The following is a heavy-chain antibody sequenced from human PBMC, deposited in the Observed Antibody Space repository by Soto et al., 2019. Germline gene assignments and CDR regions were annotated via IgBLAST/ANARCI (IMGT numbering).Heavy chain of an antibody. V-gene: IGHV1-18*04. CDR3: ARDRGGTTPPFDP. Sequence: APVQVSCEASCYTFHSYGSSCVRQAPGQGLEWMGWISAYNGNTNYAQKLQGRVTMTTDTSTSTAYMELRSLRSDDTAVYYCARDRGGTTPPFDPWGQGNRVTVSS. CDR2: ISAYNGNT. J-gene: IGHJ5*02. CDR1: CYTFHSYG. D-gene: IGHD2-15*01.